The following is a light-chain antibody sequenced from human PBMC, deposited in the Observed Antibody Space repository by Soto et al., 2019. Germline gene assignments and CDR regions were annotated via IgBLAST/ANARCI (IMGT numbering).Light chain of an antibody. J-gene: IGKJ4*01. CDR1: PSVTNF. Sequence: EIVLTQSPAPLSLSPGERATLSCRASPSVTNFLAWYQQKPGQAPRLLIYRVSSRATGIPDRFSGSGSGTDFTLTISRLEPEDFAVYYCQQYGNVPLTFGGGTKVDIK. CDR3: QQYGNVPLT. CDR2: RVS. V-gene: IGKV3-20*01.